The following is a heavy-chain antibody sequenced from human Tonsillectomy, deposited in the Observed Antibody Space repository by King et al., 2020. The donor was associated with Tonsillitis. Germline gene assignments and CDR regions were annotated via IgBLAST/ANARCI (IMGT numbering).Heavy chain of an antibody. J-gene: IGHJ3*02. CDR3: AREWRATFDI. CDR1: RFPFSSYA. CDR2: ISYHGTNK. Sequence: VKLVESGGGVVQPGRSLRLSCAASRFPFSSYAMHWVRQAPGKGLEWVSFISYHGTNKYDADSVKGRFTISRDNSKNTLYLQMNSLRPEDTAVYYCAREWRATFDIWGRGTKVTVSS. V-gene: IGHV3-30-3*01. D-gene: IGHD5-12*01.